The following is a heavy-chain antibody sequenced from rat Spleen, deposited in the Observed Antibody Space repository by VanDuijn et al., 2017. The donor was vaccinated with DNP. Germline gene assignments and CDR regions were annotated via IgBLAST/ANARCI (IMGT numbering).Heavy chain of an antibody. CDR3: TTTHYFDGWFPFDH. CDR2: ISTSGDSI. D-gene: IGHD1-12*02. J-gene: IGHJ2*01. V-gene: IGHV5-31*01. CDR1: GFIFSNHW. Sequence: EVQLVESGGGPVQPGRSLKLSCVASGFIFSNHWMTWIRQAPGKGLEWVASISTSGDSIYYSDSVKGRFTISRDNAESTLYLQMDSLRSEDTATYYCTTTHYFDGWFPFDHWGQGVMVTVSS.